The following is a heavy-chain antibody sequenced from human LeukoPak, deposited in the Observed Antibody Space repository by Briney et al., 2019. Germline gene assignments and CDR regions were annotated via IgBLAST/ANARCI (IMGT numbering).Heavy chain of an antibody. CDR3: ATPTGSYPGGFDN. Sequence: GSLRLSCAASGFTFSTYAMSWVRQAPGRGLEWVASISGSHNTTYSADSVKGRFTISRDNSRNTLYLQMNNLRVEDTAIYYCATPTGSYPGGFDNWGQGTLVTVSS. CDR2: ISGSHNTT. V-gene: IGHV3-23*01. D-gene: IGHD1-26*01. CDR1: GFTFSTYA. J-gene: IGHJ4*02.